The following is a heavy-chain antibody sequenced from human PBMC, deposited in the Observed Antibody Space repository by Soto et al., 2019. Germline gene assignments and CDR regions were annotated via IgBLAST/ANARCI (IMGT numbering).Heavy chain of an antibody. Sequence: ASVKVSCKVSGYTLTELSMHWVRQAPGKGLEWMGGFDPEDGETIYAQKFQGRVTMTEDTSTDTAYMEVKSLGSDDTAVYYCARDRPGGLSGIIDYNWFYPWGQGTLVPVSS. CDR2: FDPEDGET. V-gene: IGHV1-24*01. D-gene: IGHD1-20*01. J-gene: IGHJ5*02. CDR1: GYTLTELS. CDR3: ARDRPGGLSGIIDYNWFYP.